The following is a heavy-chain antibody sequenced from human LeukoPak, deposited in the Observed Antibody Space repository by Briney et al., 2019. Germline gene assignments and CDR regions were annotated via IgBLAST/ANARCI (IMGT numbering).Heavy chain of an antibody. J-gene: IGHJ5*02. V-gene: IGHV1-69*06. CDR3: ARSLSGSYYYYPWFDP. Sequence: GASVKVSCKASGYTFTGYYMHWVRQAPGQGLEWMGGIIPIFGTANYAQKFQGRVTITADKSTSTAYMELSSLRSEDTAVYYCARSLSGSYYYYPWFDPWGQGTLVTVSS. CDR1: GYTFTGYY. D-gene: IGHD1-26*01. CDR2: IIPIFGTA.